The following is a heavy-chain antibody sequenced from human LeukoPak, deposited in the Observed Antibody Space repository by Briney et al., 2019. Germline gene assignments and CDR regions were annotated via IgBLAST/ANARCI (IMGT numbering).Heavy chain of an antibody. J-gene: IGHJ3*02. CDR1: GGTFSSYA. CDR2: IIPIFGTA. Sequence: ASVTVSCKASGGTFSSYAISWVRQAPGQGLEWMGGIIPIFGTANYAQKFQGRVTITADKSTSTAYMEMSSLRSEDTAVYYCARDMLAGIVGATGAFDIWGQGTMVTVSS. D-gene: IGHD1-26*01. V-gene: IGHV1-69*06. CDR3: ARDMLAGIVGATGAFDI.